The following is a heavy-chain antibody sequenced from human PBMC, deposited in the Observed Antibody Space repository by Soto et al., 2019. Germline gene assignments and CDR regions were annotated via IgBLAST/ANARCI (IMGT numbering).Heavy chain of an antibody. V-gene: IGHV3-30*18. CDR3: ANGGAARPGDFDY. J-gene: IGHJ4*02. Sequence: PVGSLRLSCAASGFTFSSYGMHWVRQAPGKGLEWVAVISYDGSNKYYADSVKGRFTISRDNSKNTLYLQMNSLRAEDTAVYYCANGGAARPGDFDYWGQGTLVTVSS. CDR1: GFTFSSYG. CDR2: ISYDGSNK. D-gene: IGHD6-6*01.